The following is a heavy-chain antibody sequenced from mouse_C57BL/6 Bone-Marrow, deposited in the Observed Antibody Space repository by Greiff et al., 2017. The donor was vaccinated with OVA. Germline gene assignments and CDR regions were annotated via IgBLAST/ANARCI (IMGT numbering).Heavy chain of an antibody. CDR3: ARVRTLVARGMDY. D-gene: IGHD2-2*01. J-gene: IGHJ4*01. CDR2: IDPSDSYT. V-gene: IGHV1-69*01. CDR1: GYTFTSYW. Sequence: QVQLQQPGAELVMPGASVKLSCKASGYTFTSYWMHWVKQRPGQGLEWIGEIDPSDSYTNYNQKFKGKSTLTADKSSSTAYMQLSSLTSEDSAVYYCARVRTLVARGMDYWGQGTSVTVSS.